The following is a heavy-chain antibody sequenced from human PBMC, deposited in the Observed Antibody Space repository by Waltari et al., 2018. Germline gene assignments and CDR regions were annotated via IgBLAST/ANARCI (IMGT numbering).Heavy chain of an antibody. Sequence: QVQLVQSGAEVKKPGASVKVSCKASGYTFTSYAMHWVRQAPGKRLEWMGWINAGNGNTKYSQKFQGRVTITRDTSASTAYMELSSLRSEDTAVYYCASIAARPNYYYGMDVWGQGTTVTVSS. CDR1: GYTFTSYA. J-gene: IGHJ6*02. CDR2: INAGNGNT. V-gene: IGHV1-3*01. CDR3: ASIAARPNYYYGMDV. D-gene: IGHD6-6*01.